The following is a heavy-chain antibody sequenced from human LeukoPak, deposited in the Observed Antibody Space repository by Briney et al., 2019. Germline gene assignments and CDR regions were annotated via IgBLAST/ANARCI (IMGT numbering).Heavy chain of an antibody. CDR2: IKQDGSDK. V-gene: IGHV3-7*01. CDR1: GFTFSSYW. Sequence: GGSLRLSCAASGFTFSSYWMSWVRQAPGKGLEWVANIKQDGSDKYYVDSVKGRFTISRDNAKNSLYLQMNSLRAEDTAVYYCARDYSPPHYYDSSGYFDSWGQGTLVTVSS. D-gene: IGHD3-22*01. CDR3: ARDYSPPHYYDSSGYFDS. J-gene: IGHJ4*02.